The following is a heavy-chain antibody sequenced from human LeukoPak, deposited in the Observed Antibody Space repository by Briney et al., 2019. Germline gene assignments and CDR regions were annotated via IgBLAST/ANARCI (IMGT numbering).Heavy chain of an antibody. V-gene: IGHV1-8*01. CDR1: GYTFTSYD. D-gene: IGHD4-17*01. CDR3: ARVYGDYFRRTNYYYYGMDV. CDR2: MNPNSGNT. J-gene: IGHJ6*02. Sequence: GASVKVSCKASGYTFTSYDINWVRQATGQGLEWMGWMNPNSGNTGYAQKFQGRVTITADKSTSTAYMELSSLRSEDTAVYYCARVYGDYFRRTNYYYYGMDVWGQGTTVTVSS.